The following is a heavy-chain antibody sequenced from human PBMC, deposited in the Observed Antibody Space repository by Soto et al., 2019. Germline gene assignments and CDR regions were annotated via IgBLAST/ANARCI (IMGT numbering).Heavy chain of an antibody. D-gene: IGHD2-15*01. V-gene: IGHV4-28*01. CDR2: IYYSGST. CDR1: GYSISSSNW. CDR3: ASGKDVVAAIIDY. Sequence: SETLSLTCAVSGYSISSSNWWGWIRQPPGKGLEWIGYIYYSGSTYYNPSLKSRVTMSVDTSKNQFSLKLSSVTAVDTAVYYCASGKDVVAAIIDYWGQGTLVTVSS. J-gene: IGHJ4*02.